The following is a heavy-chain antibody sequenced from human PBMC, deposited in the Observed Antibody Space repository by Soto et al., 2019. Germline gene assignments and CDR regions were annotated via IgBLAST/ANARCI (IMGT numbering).Heavy chain of an antibody. CDR2: INAGNGNK. D-gene: IGHD4-17*01. Sequence: ASVKVSCKASGYTFTSYAMHWVRQAPGQRLEWMGRINAGNGNKKYSQKFQGRVTITRDKSASTAYMELSSLRSEDTAVYYCARAEIYGDYASYWGQGTLVTVSS. CDR1: GYTFTSYA. J-gene: IGHJ4*02. CDR3: ARAEIYGDYASY. V-gene: IGHV1-3*01.